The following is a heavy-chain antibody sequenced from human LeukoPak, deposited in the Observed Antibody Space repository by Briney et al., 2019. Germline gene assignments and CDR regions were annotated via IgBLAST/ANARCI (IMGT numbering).Heavy chain of an antibody. V-gene: IGHV4-59*01. Sequence: PSETLSLTCTVPGGSISSYYWSWIRQPPGKGLEWIGYIYYSGSTNYNPSLKSRVTISVDTSKNQFSLKLSSVTAADTAVYYCARSESGWPFDYWGQGTLVTVSS. CDR1: GGSISSYY. J-gene: IGHJ4*02. CDR2: IYYSGST. CDR3: ARSESGWPFDY. D-gene: IGHD6-19*01.